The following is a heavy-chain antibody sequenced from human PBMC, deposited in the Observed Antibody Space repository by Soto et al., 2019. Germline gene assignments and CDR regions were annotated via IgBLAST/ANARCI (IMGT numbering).Heavy chain of an antibody. CDR2: IYSGGTT. CDR3: ARSSRGGNAGYFTL. V-gene: IGHV3-53*02. Sequence: EVQLVETGGGLIQPGGSLRLSCAASGVSVGSNYMSWVRQAPGTGLEWVSVIYSGGTTHDADSVKGRFTISRDNSKNTVALRTNSLRAEDTAVYYCARSSRGGNAGYFTLWGRGTLVTVSS. J-gene: IGHJ2*01. D-gene: IGHD2-15*01. CDR1: GVSVGSNY.